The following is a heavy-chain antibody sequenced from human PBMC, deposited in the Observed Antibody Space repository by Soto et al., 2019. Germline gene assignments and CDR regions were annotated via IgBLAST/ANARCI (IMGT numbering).Heavy chain of an antibody. Sequence: GRSLRLSCAASGFTFSSYGMHWVRQAPGKGLEWVAVISYDGSNKYYADSVKGRFTISRDNSKNTLYLQMNSLRPEDTAVYYCARGDRKRWSDFWGQGTLVTVS. V-gene: IGHV3-30*03. CDR1: GFTFSSYG. J-gene: IGHJ4*02. CDR2: ISYDGSNK. D-gene: IGHD6-13*01. CDR3: ARGDRKRWSDF.